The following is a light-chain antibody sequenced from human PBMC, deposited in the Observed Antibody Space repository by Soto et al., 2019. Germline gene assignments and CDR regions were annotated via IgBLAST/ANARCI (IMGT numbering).Light chain of an antibody. CDR3: QQYNNWPPWT. J-gene: IGKJ1*01. CDR1: QSVGSK. V-gene: IGKV3-15*01. CDR2: SAS. Sequence: EIVMTQSPATLSVSPGERVTLSCRASQSVGSKLAWYQQKPGQAPRLLIYSASTRATGIPARFSGSGSGTAFSLTISSLQSEDFAVYYCQQYNNWPPWTFGQGTKVEIK.